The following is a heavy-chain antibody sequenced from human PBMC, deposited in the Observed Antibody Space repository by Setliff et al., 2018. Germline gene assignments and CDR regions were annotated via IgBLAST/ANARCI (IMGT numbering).Heavy chain of an antibody. CDR2: IKHSGST. D-gene: IGHD6-6*01. J-gene: IGHJ4*02. CDR3: ARGRNVAARLFDS. V-gene: IGHV4-34*01. CDR1: GGSFSGYY. Sequence: PSETLSLTCAVYGGSFSGYYWSWIRQPPGKGLEWIGEIKHSGSTNYNPSLKSRVTISVDTSRDQFSLKLSAMTAADTAVYYCARGRNVAARLFDSWGQGTLVTVSS.